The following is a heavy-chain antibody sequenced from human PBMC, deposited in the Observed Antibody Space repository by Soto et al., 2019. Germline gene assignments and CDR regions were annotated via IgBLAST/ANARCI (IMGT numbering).Heavy chain of an antibody. CDR1: GGSISSYY. V-gene: IGHV4-59*01. D-gene: IGHD3-16*01. CDR3: ARSPDTSWNSFVWGNYSSGIDF. J-gene: IGHJ6*02. Sequence: SETLSLTCTVSGGSISSYYWSWIRQPPGKGLEWIGYIYYSGSTNYNPSLKSRVTISVDTSKNQFSLKLSSVTAADTAVYYCARSPDTSWNSFVWGNYSSGIDFWGPGTTGTGSS. CDR2: IYYSGST.